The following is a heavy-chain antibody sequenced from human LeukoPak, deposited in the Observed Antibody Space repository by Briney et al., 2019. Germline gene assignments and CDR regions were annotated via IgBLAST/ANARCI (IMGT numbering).Heavy chain of an antibody. CDR2: INPNSGGT. Sequence: ASVTVSCKASGYTFTGYYMHWVRQAPGQGLEWMGWINPNSGGTNYAQKFQGRVTMTRDTSISTAYMELSRLRSDDTAVYYCARHMSVSYDAFDLWGRGTTVTVSS. CDR3: ARHMSVSYDAFDL. D-gene: IGHD3-10*01. V-gene: IGHV1-2*02. CDR1: GYTFTGYY. J-gene: IGHJ3*01.